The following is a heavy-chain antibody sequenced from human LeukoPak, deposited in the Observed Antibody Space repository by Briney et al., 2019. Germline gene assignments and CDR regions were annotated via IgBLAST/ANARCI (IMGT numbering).Heavy chain of an antibody. Sequence: PGGSLRLSCTASGFTFGDYAMSWVRQAPGRGLEWVSAISDSGGRTYYADFVKGRFTISRDNSENTLFLQMSSLRAEDTATYYCAKHYGSGTYYNYFTYCGQGTLVSVSS. CDR1: GFTFGDYA. D-gene: IGHD3-10*01. CDR3: AKHYGSGTYYNYFTY. V-gene: IGHV3-23*01. CDR2: ISDSGGRT. J-gene: IGHJ4*02.